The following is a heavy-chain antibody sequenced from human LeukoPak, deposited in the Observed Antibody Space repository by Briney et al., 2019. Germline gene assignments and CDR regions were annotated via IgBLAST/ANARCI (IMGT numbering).Heavy chain of an antibody. CDR1: GFTFSSYG. CDR3: AKASVGDLYYYYGMDV. CDR2: ISYDGSNK. J-gene: IGHJ6*02. V-gene: IGHV3-30*18. D-gene: IGHD3-10*01. Sequence: GRSLRLSCAASGFTFSSYGMHWVRQAPGKGLEWVAVISYDGSNKYYADSVKGRFTISRDNSKNTLYLQMNSLRAEDTAVYYCAKASVGDLYYYYGMDVWGQGTTVTVSS.